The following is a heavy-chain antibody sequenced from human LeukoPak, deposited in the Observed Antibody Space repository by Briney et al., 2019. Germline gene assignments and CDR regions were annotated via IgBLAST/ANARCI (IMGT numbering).Heavy chain of an antibody. CDR2: INEDGSEK. Sequence: GGSLRLSCAASGFTLSRYWMTWVRQAPGKGLEWVANINEDGSEKYHVDSVKGRFTISRDNAKNSLYLQMNSLRAEDTAVYYCARVYCSGGSCSPYYYYYGMDVWGQGTTVTVSS. V-gene: IGHV3-7*01. CDR1: GFTLSRYW. J-gene: IGHJ6*02. CDR3: ARVYCSGGSCSPYYYYYGMDV. D-gene: IGHD2-15*01.